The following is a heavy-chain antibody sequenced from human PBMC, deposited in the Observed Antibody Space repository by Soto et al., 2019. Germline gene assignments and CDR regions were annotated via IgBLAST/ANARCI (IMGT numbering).Heavy chain of an antibody. CDR1: GYTFTSYG. V-gene: IGHV1-18*01. J-gene: IGHJ4*02. D-gene: IGHD3-22*01. CDR2: INIYSGDA. CDR3: ARALYYYDNSGLAY. Sequence: QVRLEQSGPEVKKTGASVTVSCKAYGYTFTSYGISWVRQAPGQGLEWMGWINIYSGDANYAQSFQDRVTMTRATSTNTVYMEMRTLRSDDTAVYYCARALYYYDNSGLAYWGQGTLVTVSS.